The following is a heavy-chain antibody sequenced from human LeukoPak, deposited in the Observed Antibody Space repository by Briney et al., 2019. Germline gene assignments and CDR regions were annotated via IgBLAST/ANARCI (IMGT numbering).Heavy chain of an antibody. CDR2: INHSGST. J-gene: IGHJ5*02. D-gene: IGHD2-2*01. V-gene: IGHV4-34*01. CDR3: ARGRSGYCSSTSCRRNWFDP. CDR1: GGSVSGYY. Sequence: SETLSLTCAVYGGSVSGYYWSWIRQPPGKGLEWIGEINHSGSTNYNPSLKSRVTISVDTSKNQFSMKLSSVTGADTAVYYCARGRSGYCSSTSCRRNWFDPWGQGTLVTVSS.